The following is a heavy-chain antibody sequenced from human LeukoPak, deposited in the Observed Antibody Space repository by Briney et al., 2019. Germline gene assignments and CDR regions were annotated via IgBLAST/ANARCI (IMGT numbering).Heavy chain of an antibody. J-gene: IGHJ4*02. Sequence: APGNVSSKASGYTFTGNYIHWVRQAPGQGLGSRGWRNTNTGNPTYAQRLTGRMFFSLDTSVSTAYLQISSLKAEGTALSYFARVLNMVTSDYWGQGTLVTVSS. V-gene: IGHV7-4-1*02. CDR1: GYTFTGNY. CDR3: ARVLNMVTSDY. CDR2: RNTNTGNP. D-gene: IGHD5-18*01.